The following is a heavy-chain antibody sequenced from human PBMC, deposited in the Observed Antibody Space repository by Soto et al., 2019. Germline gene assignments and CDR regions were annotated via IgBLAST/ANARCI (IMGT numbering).Heavy chain of an antibody. CDR3: ARDYQLTYYFDD. D-gene: IGHD3-9*01. Sequence: LRRSCAGSLGTFRGYAGHWVRQTPGKGLEWVTVISDDGSKTYYADSVKGRFSVSRDDSTNMVFLRMSSLRSEDTAVYHCARDYQLTYYFDDWGPGTPVTVSS. CDR2: ISDDGSKT. CDR1: LGTFRGYA. J-gene: IGHJ4*02. V-gene: IGHV3-30*14.